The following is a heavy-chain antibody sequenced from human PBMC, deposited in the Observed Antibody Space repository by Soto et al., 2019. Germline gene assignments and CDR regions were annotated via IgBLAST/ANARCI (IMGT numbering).Heavy chain of an antibody. CDR3: ARANCGGDCYSSYYYYGMDV. CDR2: ISYDGSNK. CDR1: GFTFSSYA. V-gene: IGHV3-30-3*01. J-gene: IGHJ6*01. D-gene: IGHD2-21*02. Sequence: QVQLVESGGGVVQPGRSLRLSCAASGFTFSSYAMHWVRQAPGKGLEWVAVISYDGSNKYYADSVKGRFTISRDNSKNTLYLQMNSLRAEDTAVYYCARANCGGDCYSSYYYYGMDVW.